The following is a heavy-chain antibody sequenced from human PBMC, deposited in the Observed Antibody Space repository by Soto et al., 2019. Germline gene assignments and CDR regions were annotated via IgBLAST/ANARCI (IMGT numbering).Heavy chain of an antibody. CDR3: AREWPVTTPFDY. Sequence: QVQLVQSGAEVKKPGASVKVSCKASGYTFTSYDINWVRQATGQGLEWMGWMNPNSGNTGYAQQFQGRVTMTRNTSISTSYMEMSSLRSEDTAVYFCAREWPVTTPFDYWGQVTLVTVSS. CDR2: MNPNSGNT. V-gene: IGHV1-8*01. J-gene: IGHJ4*02. CDR1: GYTFTSYD. D-gene: IGHD3-22*01.